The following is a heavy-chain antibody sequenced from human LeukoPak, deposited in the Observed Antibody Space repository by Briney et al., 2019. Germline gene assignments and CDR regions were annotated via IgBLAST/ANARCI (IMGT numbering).Heavy chain of an antibody. V-gene: IGHV4-34*01. CDR3: ARLYQQQLVLYYYYYYMDV. CDR1: GGSFSGYY. CDR2: INHSGST. D-gene: IGHD6-13*01. Sequence: PSETLSLTCAVYGGSFSGYYWSWLRQPPGKGLEWIGEINHSGSTNYNPSPKSRVTISVDTSKNQFSLKLSSVTAADTAVYYCARLYQQQLVLYYYYYYMDVWGKGTTVTVSS. J-gene: IGHJ6*03.